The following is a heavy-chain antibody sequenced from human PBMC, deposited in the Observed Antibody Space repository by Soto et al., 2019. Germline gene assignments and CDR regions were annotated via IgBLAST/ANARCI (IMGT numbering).Heavy chain of an antibody. CDR3: ARGEQLVSYWFDP. CDR1: GGSISSGGYY. V-gene: IGHV4-31*03. Sequence: ASETLSLTCTVSGGSISSGGYYWSWIRQHPGKGLEWIGYIYYSGSTYYNPSLKSRVTISVDTSKNQFSLKLSSVTAADTAVYYCARGEQLVSYWFDPWGQGTLVTVSS. J-gene: IGHJ5*02. CDR2: IYYSGST. D-gene: IGHD6-6*01.